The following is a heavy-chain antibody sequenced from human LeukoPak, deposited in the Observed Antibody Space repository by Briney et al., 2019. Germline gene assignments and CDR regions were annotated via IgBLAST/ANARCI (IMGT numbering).Heavy chain of an antibody. D-gene: IGHD6-19*01. V-gene: IGHV3-9*01. CDR1: GFTFDDYA. Sequence: GRSLRLYCAASGFTFDDYAMHWVRQAPGKGLEWVSGISWNSGSIGYADSVKGRFTISRDNAKNSLYLQMNSLRAGDTAVYYCARAEAGTHWLDPWGQGTLVTVSS. CDR3: ARAEAGTHWLDP. J-gene: IGHJ5*02. CDR2: ISWNSGSI.